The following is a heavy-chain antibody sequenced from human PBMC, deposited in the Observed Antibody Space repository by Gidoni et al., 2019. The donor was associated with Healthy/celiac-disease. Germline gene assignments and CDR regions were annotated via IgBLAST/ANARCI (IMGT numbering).Heavy chain of an antibody. CDR3: ARGYCSGGSCSGYYYGMDV. CDR1: GFPFSSHS. D-gene: IGHD2-15*01. CDR2: ISSSSSYI. Sequence: EVQLVVSGGGLVKPGGSLRLSCAASGFPFSSHSMNWVRQAPGKGLEWVSSISSSSSYIYYADAVKGRFTISRDNAKNSLYLQMNSLRAEDTAVYYCARGYCSGGSCSGYYYGMDVWGQGTTVTVSS. J-gene: IGHJ6*02. V-gene: IGHV3-21*01.